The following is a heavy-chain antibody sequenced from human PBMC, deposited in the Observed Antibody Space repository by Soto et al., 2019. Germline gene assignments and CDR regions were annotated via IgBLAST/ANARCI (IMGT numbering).Heavy chain of an antibody. J-gene: IGHJ3*02. CDR2: MNPNSGNT. Sequence: QVQLVQSGAEVKKPGASVKVSCKASGYTFTSYDINWGRQASGQGLEWMGWMNPNSGNTVYAQKFQGRATMTRNTSIGTAYMKLSSLSSDDTAVYYWARGYAFDIWGQGTMVTVSS. CDR1: GYTFTSYD. CDR3: ARGYAFDI. V-gene: IGHV1-8*01.